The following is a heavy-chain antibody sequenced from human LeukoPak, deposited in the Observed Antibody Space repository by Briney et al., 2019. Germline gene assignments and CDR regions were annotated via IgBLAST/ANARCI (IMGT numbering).Heavy chain of an antibody. Sequence: GGSLRLSCAAAGFTFSHYGMHWVRQAPGKGLEWVAVIWSDGTNQYYADSVKGRFTISRDDSGNTVYLQMNGLRPEDTGVYYCAKDAQRGFDYSNSLESWGQGTPVTVST. D-gene: IGHD4-11*01. CDR3: AKDAQRGFDYSNSLES. J-gene: IGHJ5*01. CDR1: GFTFSHYG. CDR2: IWSDGTNQ. V-gene: IGHV3-33*06.